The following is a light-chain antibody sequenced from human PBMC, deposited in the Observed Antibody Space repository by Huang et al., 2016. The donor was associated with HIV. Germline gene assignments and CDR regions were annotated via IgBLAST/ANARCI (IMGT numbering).Light chain of an antibody. CDR3: QQYNTSPPT. CDR2: GAT. V-gene: IGKV3-20*01. Sequence: EVVLTQSPGTLSVSPGERATLSCRASLSGRSTYIAWYQHKPGQALRLLIFGATARATGIPHRFTGSGSGTDFTLTISSLEPEDFAVYFCQQYNTSPPTFGGGTKVEIK. CDR1: LSGRSTY. J-gene: IGKJ4*01.